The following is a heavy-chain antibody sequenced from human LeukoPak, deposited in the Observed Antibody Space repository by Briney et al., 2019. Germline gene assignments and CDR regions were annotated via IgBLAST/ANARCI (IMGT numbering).Heavy chain of an antibody. D-gene: IGHD5-18*01. CDR1: GFTFRSYW. CDR2: INQDGSKE. V-gene: IGHV3-7*01. Sequence: PGGSLRLSCAASGFTFRSYWMTWVRQAPGKGLEWVANINQDGSKEYYLDSVKGRFTISRDNDKNSLYLQVNSLRAEDTAVYYCAKGGYNNGYDYWGQGTLLTVSS. CDR3: AKGGYNNGYDY. J-gene: IGHJ4*02.